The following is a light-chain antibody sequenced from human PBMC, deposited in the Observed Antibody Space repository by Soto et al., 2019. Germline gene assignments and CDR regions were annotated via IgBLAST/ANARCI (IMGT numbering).Light chain of an antibody. CDR3: QQYNTYSWT. Sequence: DIQMTQSPSTLSASVGDSVTITCRASPSISRGLAWYQQKPGKAPKLLISEASTLESGVPSRFSGSGSGTEFTLTISSLQPDDVASYFCQQYNTYSWTFGKGTKLESK. CDR1: PSISRG. J-gene: IGKJ1*01. CDR2: EAS. V-gene: IGKV1-5*03.